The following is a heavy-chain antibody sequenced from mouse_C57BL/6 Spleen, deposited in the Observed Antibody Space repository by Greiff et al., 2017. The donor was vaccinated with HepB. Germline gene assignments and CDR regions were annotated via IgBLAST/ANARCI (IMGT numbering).Heavy chain of an antibody. CDR3: AREGSFHYFDY. Sequence: QVQLKQPGAELVKPGASVKLSCKASGYTFTSYWMHWVKQRPGQGLEWIGMIHPNSGSTNYNEKFKSKATLTVDKSSSTAYMQLSSLTSEDSAVYYCAREGSFHYFDYWGQGTTLTVSS. V-gene: IGHV1-64*01. J-gene: IGHJ2*01. CDR1: GYTFTSYW. D-gene: IGHD1-1*02. CDR2: IHPNSGST.